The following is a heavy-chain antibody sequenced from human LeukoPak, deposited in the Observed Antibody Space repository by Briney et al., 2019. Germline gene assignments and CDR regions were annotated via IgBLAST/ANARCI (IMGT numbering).Heavy chain of an antibody. Sequence: SETLSLTCTVSGGSISSGGYYWSWIRQHPGKGLEWIGYIYYSGSTYYNLSLKSRVTISVDTSKNQFSLKLSSVTAADTAVYYCARAGKRIQYFDYWGQGTLVTVSS. CDR2: IYYSGST. CDR3: ARAGKRIQYFDY. J-gene: IGHJ4*02. V-gene: IGHV4-31*03. D-gene: IGHD5-18*01. CDR1: GGSISSGGYY.